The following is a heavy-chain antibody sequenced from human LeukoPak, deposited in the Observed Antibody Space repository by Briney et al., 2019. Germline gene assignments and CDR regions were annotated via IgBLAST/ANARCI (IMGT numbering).Heavy chain of an antibody. Sequence: SETLSLTCTVSGGSITSHYWNWIRQPPGKGLEWIGYINHDGYSNSNPSLKSRVTISRDTSKNQFSLRLNSVTAADTAVYYCARSVYPHYYFDYWGQATLVTVSP. CDR2: INHDGYS. CDR1: GGSITSHY. V-gene: IGHV4-59*11. J-gene: IGHJ4*02. D-gene: IGHD3-16*01. CDR3: ARSVYPHYYFDY.